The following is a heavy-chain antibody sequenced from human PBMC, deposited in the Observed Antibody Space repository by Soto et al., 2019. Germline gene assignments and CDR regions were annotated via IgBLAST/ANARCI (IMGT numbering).Heavy chain of an antibody. CDR3: ARDSRKYEGPIDY. CDR2: ISYDGSNK. V-gene: IGHV3-30*03. D-gene: IGHD2-2*01. CDR1: GFTFSHYG. J-gene: IGHJ4*02. Sequence: QVQLVESGGGVVQPGRSLRLSCAASGFTFSHYGIHWVRQAPGKGLEWLAVISYDGSNKHYADSVKGRFTVSRDNSKNTLYLQTNSLIAEDMAVYFFARDSRKYEGPIDYWGQGTLVTVSS.